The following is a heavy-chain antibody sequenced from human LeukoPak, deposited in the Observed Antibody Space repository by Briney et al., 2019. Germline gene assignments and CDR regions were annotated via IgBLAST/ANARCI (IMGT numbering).Heavy chain of an antibody. CDR3: EKGPKSVLVLFGNWFDP. CDR2: ISFSFYSP. J-gene: IGHJ5*02. V-gene: IGHV3-23*01. CDR1: GFTFSSYA. D-gene: IGHD3-16*01. Sequence: GGSLRLSCAASGFTFSSYAISWVPQAPREGLEWVSAISFSFYSPYYADSVKGRFTISRDNSKNTLYLQMNSLRAEDTAVFYCEKGPKSVLVLFGNWFDPWGQGTLVTVSS.